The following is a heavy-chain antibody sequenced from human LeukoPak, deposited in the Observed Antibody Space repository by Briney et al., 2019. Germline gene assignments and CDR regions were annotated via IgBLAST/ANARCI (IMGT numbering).Heavy chain of an antibody. V-gene: IGHV4-59*01. CDR1: GGSISSYY. CDR3: AGSSLGYCSGGSCYGPWFDP. J-gene: IGHJ5*02. Sequence: KPSETLSLTCTVSGGSISSYYWSWIRQPPGKGLEWIGYIYYSGSTNYNPSLKSRVTISVDTSKNQFSLKLSSVTAADTAVYYCAGSSLGYCSGGSCYGPWFDPWGQGTLVTVSS. CDR2: IYYSGST. D-gene: IGHD2-15*01.